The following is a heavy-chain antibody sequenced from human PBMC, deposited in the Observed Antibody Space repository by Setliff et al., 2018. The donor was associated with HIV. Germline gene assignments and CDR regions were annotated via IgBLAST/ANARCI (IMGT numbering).Heavy chain of an antibody. CDR3: ARPEQANDWGYYFDS. V-gene: IGHV4-39*01. Sequence: SETLSLTCTVSGGSISSYSYFWGWVRQPPGKGLEWTGNIYRSGSTYYYNPSLKSRVTMSVDTSKNQFSMKLSSVTAADTAVYYCARPEQANDWGYYFDSWGQGTLVTVSS. CDR2: IYRSGSTY. D-gene: IGHD7-27*01. CDR1: GGSISSYSYF. J-gene: IGHJ4*02.